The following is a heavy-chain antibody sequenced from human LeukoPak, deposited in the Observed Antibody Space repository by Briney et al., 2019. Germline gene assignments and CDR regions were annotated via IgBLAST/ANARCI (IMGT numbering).Heavy chain of an antibody. V-gene: IGHV4-59*01. CDR1: GGSISSYY. CDR2: IYYSGST. Sequence: PSETLSLTCTVSGGSISSYYWSWIRQPPGKGLEWIGYIYYSGSTNYKPSLKSRVTISVDTSKNQISLKLSSVTAADTAVYYCARRGVSGSWYYFDYWGQGTLVTVSS. D-gene: IGHD6-13*01. CDR3: ARRGVSGSWYYFDY. J-gene: IGHJ4*02.